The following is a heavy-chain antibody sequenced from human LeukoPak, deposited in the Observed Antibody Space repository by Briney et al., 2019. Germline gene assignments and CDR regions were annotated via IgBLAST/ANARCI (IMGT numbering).Heavy chain of an antibody. CDR2: MNPNSGNT. Sequence: ASVKVSCKASGYTFTSYDINWVRQATGQGLERMGWMNPNSGNTGYAQKFQGRVTMTRNTSISTAYMELSSLRSEDTAVYYCARVREYSSSHKGYYYYYYGMDVWGQGTTVTVSS. CDR1: GYTFTSYD. CDR3: ARVREYSSSHKGYYYYYYGMDV. J-gene: IGHJ6*02. V-gene: IGHV1-8*01. D-gene: IGHD6-6*01.